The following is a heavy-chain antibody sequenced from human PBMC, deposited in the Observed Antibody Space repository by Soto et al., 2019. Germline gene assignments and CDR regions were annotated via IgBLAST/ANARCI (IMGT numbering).Heavy chain of an antibody. V-gene: IGHV3-30*18. CDR3: AKDCMVRGVIITKYY. CDR1: GFTFSSYG. Sequence: QVQLVESGGGVVHPGRSLRLSCAASGFTFSSYGMHWVRQAPGKGLEWVAVISYDGSNKYYADSVKGRFTISRDNSKNTLYLQMNSLRAEDTAVYYCAKDCMVRGVIITKYYWGQGTLVTVSS. J-gene: IGHJ4*02. D-gene: IGHD3-10*01. CDR2: ISYDGSNK.